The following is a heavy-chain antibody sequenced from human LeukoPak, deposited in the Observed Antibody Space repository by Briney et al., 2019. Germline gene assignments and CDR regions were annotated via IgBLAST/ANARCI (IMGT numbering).Heavy chain of an antibody. CDR3: ARDSRGSGYYYYYGMDV. Sequence: SETLSLTCAVYGGSFSGYYWSWIRQPPGRGLEWIGYIYYSGSTYQNPSLERRVTISVDTSKNQFSLNLSSVTAADTAVYYCARDSRGSGYYYYYGMDVWGQGTTVTVSS. CDR2: IYYSGST. CDR1: GGSFSGYY. J-gene: IGHJ6*02. D-gene: IGHD3-22*01. V-gene: IGHV4-34*09.